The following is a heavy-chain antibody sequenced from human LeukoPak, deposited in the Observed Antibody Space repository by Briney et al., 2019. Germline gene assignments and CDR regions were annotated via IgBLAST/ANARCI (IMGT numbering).Heavy chain of an antibody. CDR3: ARAPFLYYDSSGYQPRHAFDI. CDR2: INPSGNST. D-gene: IGHD3-22*01. J-gene: IGHJ3*02. CDR1: GYTFTNYY. V-gene: IGHV1-46*01. Sequence: ASVTVSCTASGYTFTNYYMHWVRQAPGQGLEWMRIINPSGNSTTYAQKFEGRVTMTRDTSTSTVYMELSSLRSEDTAVYYCARAPFLYYDSSGYQPRHAFDIWGQGTMVTVSS.